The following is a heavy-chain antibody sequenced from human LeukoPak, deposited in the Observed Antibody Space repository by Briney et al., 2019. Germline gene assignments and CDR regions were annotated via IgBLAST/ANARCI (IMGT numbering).Heavy chain of an antibody. J-gene: IGHJ5*02. CDR3: AKVEAAAGVNWFDP. Sequence: GGSLRLSCAASGFTFDDYAMHWVRQAPGKGLEWVSLISGDGGSTYYADSVKGRFTISRDNSKNSLYLQMNSLRTEDTALYHCAKVEAAAGVNWFDPWGQGTLVTVSS. CDR1: GFTFDDYA. CDR2: ISGDGGST. V-gene: IGHV3-43*02. D-gene: IGHD6-13*01.